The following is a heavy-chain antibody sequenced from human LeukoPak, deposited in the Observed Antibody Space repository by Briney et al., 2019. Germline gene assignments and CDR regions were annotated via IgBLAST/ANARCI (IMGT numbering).Heavy chain of an antibody. CDR1: GGSFSGYY. Sequence: PSETLSLTCAVYGGSFSGYYWSWIRQPPGKGLEWIGEINHSGSTNYNPSLKSRVTISVDTSKNQFSLKLTSATAADTAVYYCARDPPAGTSPYWGQGTLVTVSS. CDR2: INHSGST. J-gene: IGHJ4*02. D-gene: IGHD1-7*01. V-gene: IGHV4-34*01. CDR3: ARDPPAGTSPY.